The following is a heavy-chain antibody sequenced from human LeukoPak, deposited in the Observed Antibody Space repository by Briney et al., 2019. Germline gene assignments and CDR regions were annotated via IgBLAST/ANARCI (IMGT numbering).Heavy chain of an antibody. V-gene: IGHV1-46*01. Sequence: ASVKVSCKASGNTFTGYYMHWVRRAPGQGLEWMGVIKPSDGFTSYAQKFQGRLTVTRDMSTSTAYMELSSLRSEDTAVYYCARGYGSGSYYVSPPRWFDPWGQGTLVTVSS. CDR2: IKPSDGFT. CDR1: GNTFTGYY. D-gene: IGHD3-10*01. J-gene: IGHJ5*02. CDR3: ARGYGSGSYYVSPPRWFDP.